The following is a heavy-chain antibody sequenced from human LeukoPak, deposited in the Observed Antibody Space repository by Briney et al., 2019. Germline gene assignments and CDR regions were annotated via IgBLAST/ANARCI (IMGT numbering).Heavy chain of an antibody. V-gene: IGHV3-48*01. D-gene: IGHD4-11*01. CDR1: GFTFSSYS. CDR2: ISSSSSTI. Sequence: PGGSLRLSCAASGFTFSSYSMNWVRQAPGKGLEWVSYISSSSSTIYYADSVKGRLTISRDNAKNSLYLQMNSLRAEDTAVYYCARDAITVPTYHACDIWGQGTIDSVSS. CDR3: ARDAITVPTYHACDI. J-gene: IGHJ3*02.